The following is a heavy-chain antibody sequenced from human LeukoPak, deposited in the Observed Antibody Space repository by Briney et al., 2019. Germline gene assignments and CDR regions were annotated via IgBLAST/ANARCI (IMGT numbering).Heavy chain of an antibody. V-gene: IGHV3-43*01. Sequence: GGSLRLSCAASGFTFGDYTMHWDRQTPGKGLEWVSLISWDGAGTYYADSVKGRFTISRDNSKNSLYLQMNSLRTDDTALYYCAKDSANTYLPDYWGQGILVTVSS. J-gene: IGHJ4*02. CDR1: GFTFGDYT. CDR2: ISWDGAGT. D-gene: IGHD2-2*02. CDR3: AKDSANTYLPDY.